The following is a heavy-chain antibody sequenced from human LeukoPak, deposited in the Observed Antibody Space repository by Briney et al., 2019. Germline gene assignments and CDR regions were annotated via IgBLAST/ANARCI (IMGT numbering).Heavy chain of an antibody. J-gene: IGHJ4*02. Sequence: GGSLRLSCAASGFTFSTYAMTWLRQAPGKGLEWVSAISGSGGSTYYADSVKGRFTISRDNSKNTLYLQMNSLRAEDTAVYYCAKAGDYDFWSGYYTDYWGQGTLVTVSS. CDR1: GFTFSTYA. CDR3: AKAGDYDFWSGYYTDY. CDR2: ISGSGGST. V-gene: IGHV3-23*01. D-gene: IGHD3-3*01.